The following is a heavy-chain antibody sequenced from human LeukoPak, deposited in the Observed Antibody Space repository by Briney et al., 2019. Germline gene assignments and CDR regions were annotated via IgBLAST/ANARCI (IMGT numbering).Heavy chain of an antibody. Sequence: ASVKVSCKASGGTFSSYAISWVRQAPGQGLEWMGGIIPIFGTANYAQKFQGRVTITADESTSTAYMELSSLRSEDTAVYYCARGWLAENTVVTPYNYWGQGTLVTVSS. CDR3: ARGWLAENTVVTPYNY. CDR2: IIPIFGTA. J-gene: IGHJ4*02. V-gene: IGHV1-69*13. CDR1: GGTFSSYA. D-gene: IGHD4-23*01.